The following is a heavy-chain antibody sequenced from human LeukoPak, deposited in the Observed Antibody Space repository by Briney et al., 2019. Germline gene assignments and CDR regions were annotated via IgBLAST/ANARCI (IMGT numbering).Heavy chain of an antibody. Sequence: ASVKVSCKASGYTFSSYGIGWVRQAPGQGLEWMGWISLYGKTNYAQRVQDRVTMTTDTSTSTAYMELRSLRSDGTAVYYCARVYSSAWYTGGGLEFWGQGTLVTVSS. J-gene: IGHJ4*02. CDR3: ARVYSSAWYTGGGLEF. CDR2: ISLYGKT. V-gene: IGHV1-18*01. D-gene: IGHD6-19*01. CDR1: GYTFSSYG.